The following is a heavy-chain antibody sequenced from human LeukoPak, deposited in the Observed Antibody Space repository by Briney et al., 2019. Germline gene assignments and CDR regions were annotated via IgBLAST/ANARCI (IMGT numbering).Heavy chain of an antibody. CDR2: IKQDGSEK. V-gene: IGHV3-7*01. CDR3: AREETTYYYDSSGPTPFDY. CDR1: GFTFSSYW. D-gene: IGHD3-22*01. J-gene: IGHJ4*02. Sequence: GGSLRLSCAASGFTFSSYWMSWVRQAPGKGLEWVANIKQDGSEKYYVDSVKGRFTISRDNAKNSLYLQMNSLRAEDTAVYYCAREETTYYYDSSGPTPFDYWGQGTLVTVSS.